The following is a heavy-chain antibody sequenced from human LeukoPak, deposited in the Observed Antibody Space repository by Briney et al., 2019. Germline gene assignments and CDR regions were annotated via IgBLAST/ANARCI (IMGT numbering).Heavy chain of an antibody. Sequence: GALRLSCAASGFTFSSYGMSWVRQAPGKGLEWVSAISGSGGSTYYADSVKGRFTISRDNSKNTLYLQMNSLRAEDTAVYYCAKDADYYDSSGYYNWFDPWGQGTLVTVSS. D-gene: IGHD3-22*01. CDR2: ISGSGGST. CDR1: GFTFSSYG. V-gene: IGHV3-23*01. CDR3: AKDADYYDSSGYYNWFDP. J-gene: IGHJ5*02.